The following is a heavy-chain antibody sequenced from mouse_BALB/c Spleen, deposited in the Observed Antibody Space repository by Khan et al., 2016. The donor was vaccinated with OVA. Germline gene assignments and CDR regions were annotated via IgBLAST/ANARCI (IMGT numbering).Heavy chain of an antibody. J-gene: IGHJ4*01. D-gene: IGHD3-3*01. V-gene: IGHV1-18*01. CDR1: GYTFPEYT. CDR2: INPKNGGT. CDR3: ARDAGRS. Sequence: EVQLQESGPELVKPGASVKISCKTSGYTFPEYTVHWVKQSLGKSLDWIGVINPKNGGTAYNQKLKGKATLTVDKSSSTAYMEFSSLTAEDSAGYYCARDAGRSWGQGTSVTVAS.